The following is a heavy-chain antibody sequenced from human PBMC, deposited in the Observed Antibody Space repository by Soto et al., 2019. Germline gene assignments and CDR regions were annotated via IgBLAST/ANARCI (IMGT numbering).Heavy chain of an antibody. D-gene: IGHD1-7*01. CDR1: GFTFSSYG. V-gene: IGHV3-30*18. CDR2: ISYDGSNK. Sequence: PGGSLRLSCAASGFTFSSYGMHWVRQAPGKGLEWVAVISYDGSNKYYADSVKGRFTISRDNSKNTLYLQMNSLRAEDTAVYYCAKTGTMASLDYWGQGTLVTVSS. CDR3: AKTGTMASLDY. J-gene: IGHJ4*02.